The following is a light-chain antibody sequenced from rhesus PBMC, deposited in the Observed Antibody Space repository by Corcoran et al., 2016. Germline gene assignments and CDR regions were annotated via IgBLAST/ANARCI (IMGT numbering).Light chain of an antibody. J-gene: IGKJ3*01. Sequence: DLVMTQTPLSLPVTPGEPASISGRSSQSLLDSEDGNTSLDWYLQKPGQSPQLWIYDVSNRASGVPDRFSGSGSDTDFTLKISRVEAEYVGVYYCMQALEFPFTFGPGTKLDIK. CDR1: QSLLDSEDGNTS. CDR3: MQALEFPFT. CDR2: DVS. V-gene: IGKV2-104*02.